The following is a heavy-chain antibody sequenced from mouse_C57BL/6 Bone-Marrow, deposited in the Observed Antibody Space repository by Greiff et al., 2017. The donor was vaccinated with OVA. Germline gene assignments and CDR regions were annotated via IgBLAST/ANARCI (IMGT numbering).Heavy chain of an antibody. CDR2: IDPSDSYT. Sequence: QVQLQQSGAELVKPGASVKLSCKASGYTFTSSWMQWVKQRPGQGLAWIGEIDPSDSYTNYNQKFKCKATSTVDTSSSPAYMQLNSLTSEDSAVYYCASAVFAYWGQGTLVTVSA. J-gene: IGHJ3*01. CDR1: GYTFTSSW. V-gene: IGHV1-50*01. CDR3: ASAVFAY.